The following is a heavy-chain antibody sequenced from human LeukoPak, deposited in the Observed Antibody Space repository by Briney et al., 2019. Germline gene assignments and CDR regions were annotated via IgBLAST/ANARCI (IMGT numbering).Heavy chain of an antibody. CDR1: GFTLTSYN. CDR2: ISSSGTTI. D-gene: IGHD3-3*01. Sequence: GGSLRLSCAASGFTLTSYNMNWVRQAPGKGLEWISYISSSGTTIYYADSVKGRFTISRDNAENSLYLRMNSLRAGDTALYYCAGGADNFWSSYAFDYWGQGALVTVSS. CDR3: AGGADNFWSSYAFDY. J-gene: IGHJ4*02. V-gene: IGHV3-48*04.